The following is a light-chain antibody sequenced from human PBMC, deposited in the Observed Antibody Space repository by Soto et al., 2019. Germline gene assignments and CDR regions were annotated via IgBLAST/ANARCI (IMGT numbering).Light chain of an antibody. CDR3: SSYTSSNTVV. V-gene: IGLV2-14*01. CDR2: EVS. J-gene: IGLJ2*01. Sequence: QSALTQPASVSGSPGQSITISCTGTSSDVGGYNYVSWYQQHPGKAPKLMIFEVSNRPSGVSNRFSGSKSGTTASPTTSVLQAEDADDYYCSSYTSSNTVVFGGGTKLTVL. CDR1: SSDVGGYNY.